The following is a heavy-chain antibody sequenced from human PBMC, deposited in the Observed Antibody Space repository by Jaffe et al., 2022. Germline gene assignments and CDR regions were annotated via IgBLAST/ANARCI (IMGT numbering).Heavy chain of an antibody. CDR1: GFTFSEHY. V-gene: IGHV3-72*01. J-gene: IGHJ4*02. Sequence: EVQLVESGGGLVQPGGSLRLSCAASGFTFSEHYMDWVRQAPGKGLEWVGRARNKANSYTTEYAASVKGRFTISRDDSENSLYLQMNSLKTEDTAVYYCARGPYCSGGACPNRNDYWGQGTLVTVSS. CDR3: ARGPYCSGGACPNRNDY. D-gene: IGHD2-15*01. CDR2: ARNKANSYTT.